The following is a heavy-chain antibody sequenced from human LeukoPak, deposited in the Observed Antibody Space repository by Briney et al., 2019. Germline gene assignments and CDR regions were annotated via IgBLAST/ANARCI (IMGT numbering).Heavy chain of an antibody. CDR1: GGSISSYY. CDR2: IYYSGST. Sequence: PSETLSLTCTVSGGSISSYYWSWIRQPPGKGLEWIGYIYYSGSTNYNPSLKSRVTISVDTSKNQFSLKLSSVTAADTAVYYCARTALNYDFWSGYVHGMDVWGQGTTVTVSS. V-gene: IGHV4-59*01. J-gene: IGHJ6*02. CDR3: ARTALNYDFWSGYVHGMDV. D-gene: IGHD3-3*01.